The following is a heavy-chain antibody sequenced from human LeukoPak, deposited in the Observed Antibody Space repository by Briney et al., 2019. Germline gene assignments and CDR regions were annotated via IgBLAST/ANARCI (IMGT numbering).Heavy chain of an antibody. CDR3: AKSSGWNYYYYYMDV. CDR1: GFTFSNYG. Sequence: PGGSLRLSCAASGFTFSNYGMNWVRQAPGKGLEWVSSISSSSTYISYADSVKGRFTISRDNAKNSLYLQMNSLRAEDTAVYYCAKSSGWNYYYYYMDVWGKGTTVIASS. CDR2: ISSSSTYI. J-gene: IGHJ6*03. V-gene: IGHV3-21*01. D-gene: IGHD6-19*01.